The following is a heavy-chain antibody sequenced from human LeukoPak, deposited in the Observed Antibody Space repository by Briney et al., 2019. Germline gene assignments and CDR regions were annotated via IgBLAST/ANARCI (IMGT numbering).Heavy chain of an antibody. V-gene: IGHV5-51*01. Sequence: GESLKISCKGSGYSFTSYWIGWVRQMPGKGLEWMGSIYPGDSDTRYSPSFQGQVTISADKSISTAYLQWSSLKASDTAMYYCARLDTAMAKDYYGMDVWGQGTTVTVSS. CDR1: GYSFTSYW. J-gene: IGHJ6*02. D-gene: IGHD5-18*01. CDR3: ARLDTAMAKDYYGMDV. CDR2: IYPGDSDT.